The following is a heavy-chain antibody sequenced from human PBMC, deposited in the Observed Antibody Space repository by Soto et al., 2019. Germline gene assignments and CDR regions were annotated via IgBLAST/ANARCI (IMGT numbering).Heavy chain of an antibody. CDR1: GFTFSSYA. J-gene: IGHJ3*02. D-gene: IGHD7-27*01. CDR3: ARGRGLGRPPDAFDI. V-gene: IGHV3-30-3*01. CDR2: ISYDGSNK. Sequence: QVQLVESGGGVVQPGRSLRLSCAASGFTFSSYAMHWVRQAPGKGLEWVAVISYDGSNKYYADSVKGRFTISRDNSKNTLYLQMNSLRAEDTAVYYCARGRGLGRPPDAFDIWGQGTMVTVSS.